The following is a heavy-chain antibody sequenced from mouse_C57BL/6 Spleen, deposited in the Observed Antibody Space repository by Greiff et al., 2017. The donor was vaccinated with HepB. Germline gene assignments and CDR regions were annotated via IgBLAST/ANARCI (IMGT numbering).Heavy chain of an antibody. D-gene: IGHD1-1*01. CDR3: ARKIGYYGGYFDY. Sequence: QVQLQQPGAELVMPGASVKLSCKASGYTFTSYWMHWVKQRPGQGLEWIGEIDPSDSYTNYNQKFKGKSTLTVDKSSSTAYMQLSSLTSEDSAVYYCARKIGYYGGYFDYWGQGTTLTVSS. V-gene: IGHV1-69*01. J-gene: IGHJ2*01. CDR1: GYTFTSYW. CDR2: IDPSDSYT.